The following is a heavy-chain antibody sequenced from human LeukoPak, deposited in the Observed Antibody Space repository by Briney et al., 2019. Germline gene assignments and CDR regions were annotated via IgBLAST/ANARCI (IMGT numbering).Heavy chain of an antibody. J-gene: IGHJ4*02. CDR1: GYTFTSHW. V-gene: IGHV1-46*01. D-gene: IGHD3-22*01. Sequence: ASVKVSCKASGYTFTSHWMHWVRQAPGQGLEWMGIINPSGGSTSYTQKFQGRVTMTWDTSTSTVYMELSTLRSEDTAVYYCARPRDSHSTGYPDYWGQGTLVTVSS. CDR3: ARPRDSHSTGYPDY. CDR2: INPSGGST.